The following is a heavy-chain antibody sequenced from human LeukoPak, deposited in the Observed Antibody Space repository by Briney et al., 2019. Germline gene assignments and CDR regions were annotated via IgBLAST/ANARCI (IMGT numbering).Heavy chain of an antibody. Sequence: SVKVSCKASGGTFSSYAISWVRQAPGQGLEWMGGIIPNFGTANYAQKFQGRVTITADESTSTAYMELSSLRSEDTAVYYCARAGGYSGSTPYFQHWGQGTLVTVSS. CDR2: IIPNFGTA. V-gene: IGHV1-69*01. CDR3: ARAGGYSGSTPYFQH. CDR1: GGTFSSYA. J-gene: IGHJ1*01. D-gene: IGHD1-26*01.